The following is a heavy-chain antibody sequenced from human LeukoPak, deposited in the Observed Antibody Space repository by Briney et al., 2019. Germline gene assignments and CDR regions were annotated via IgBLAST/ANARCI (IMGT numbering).Heavy chain of an antibody. CDR2: IYTNGDT. CDR1: GFSVSSKY. D-gene: IGHD1-26*01. CDR3: ARESGSYEE. Sequence: GGSLRLSCAVSGFSVSSKYMSWDRQAPGKRLEWVSVIYTNGDTYDADAVKGRFTISRDDSENTVYLQMNSLRAEDTAMYYCARESGSYEEWGQGTLVTVSS. J-gene: IGHJ4*02. V-gene: IGHV3-53*01.